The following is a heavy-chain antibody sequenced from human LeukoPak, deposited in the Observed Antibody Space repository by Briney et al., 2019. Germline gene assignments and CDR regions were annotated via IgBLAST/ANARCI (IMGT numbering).Heavy chain of an antibody. CDR3: ARDLGDDSDYYYYGMDV. D-gene: IGHD3-10*01. Sequence: PSQTLSLTCTVSGGSISSGSYYWSWIRQPAGKGLEWIGRIYTSGSTNYNPSLKSRVTISVDTSNNQFSLKLSSVTAADTAVYYCARDLGDDSDYYYYGMDVWGQGTTVTVSS. V-gene: IGHV4-61*02. J-gene: IGHJ6*02. CDR2: IYTSGST. CDR1: GGSISSGSYY.